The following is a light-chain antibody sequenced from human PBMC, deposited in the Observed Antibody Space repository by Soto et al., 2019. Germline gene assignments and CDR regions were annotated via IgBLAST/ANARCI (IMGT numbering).Light chain of an antibody. J-gene: IGKJ4*01. Sequence: DIQMTQSPSSLSASVGDRVTITCQASQDISNYLNWYQQKPGKAPKLLIYDASNWETGVPSRFSGSGSGTDFTLTISSLQPEDIATYYCQQYDNLPPLTFGGGTKVEIK. CDR2: DAS. CDR3: QQYDNLPPLT. V-gene: IGKV1-33*01. CDR1: QDISNY.